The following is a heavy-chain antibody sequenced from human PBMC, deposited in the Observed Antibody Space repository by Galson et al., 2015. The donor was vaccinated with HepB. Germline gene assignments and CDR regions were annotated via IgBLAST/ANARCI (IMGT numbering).Heavy chain of an antibody. D-gene: IGHD6-13*01. CDR2: ISWNSGSI. J-gene: IGHJ4*02. CDR1: GFTFDDYA. CDR3: AKDDYSSSWYYFDY. V-gene: IGHV3-9*01. Sequence: SLRLSCAASGFTFDDYAMHWVRRAPGKGLEWVSGISWNSGSIGYADSVKGRFTISRDNAKNSLYLQMNSLRAEDTALYYCAKDDYSSSWYYFDYWGQGTLVTVSS.